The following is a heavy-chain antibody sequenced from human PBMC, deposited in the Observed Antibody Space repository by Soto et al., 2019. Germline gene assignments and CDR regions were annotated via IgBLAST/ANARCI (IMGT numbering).Heavy chain of an antibody. CDR3: ARGGTLWYYDFWSGYHDAFDI. V-gene: IGHV3-53*01. D-gene: IGHD3-3*01. CDR1: GFTVSSNY. CDR2: IYSGGST. Sequence: PGGSLRLSCAASGFTVSSNYMSWVRQAPGKGLEWVSVIYSGGSTYYADSAKGRFTISRDNSKNTLYLQMNSLRAEDTAVYYCARGGTLWYYDFWSGYHDAFDIWGQGTMVTVSS. J-gene: IGHJ3*02.